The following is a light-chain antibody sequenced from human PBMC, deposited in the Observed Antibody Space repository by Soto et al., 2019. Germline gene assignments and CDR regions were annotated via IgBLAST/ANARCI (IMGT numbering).Light chain of an antibody. Sequence: EVVLTQSPATLSVSPGERATLSCRAGQSVNNKLAWYQQTPGQPPRLLIYDASTRATGVPGRFSGSGSGTEFTLTSSSLQSEDFAVYYWQQYNHWPTFGQGTKLEIK. CDR2: DAS. V-gene: IGKV3-15*01. CDR1: QSVNNK. J-gene: IGKJ2*01. CDR3: QQYNHWPT.